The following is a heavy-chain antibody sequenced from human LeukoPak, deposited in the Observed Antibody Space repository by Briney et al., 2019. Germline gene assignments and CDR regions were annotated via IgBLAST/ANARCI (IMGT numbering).Heavy chain of an antibody. CDR2: IWFGGSNK. D-gene: IGHD1-7*01. CDR3: AKDHPNWNYERLPDY. V-gene: IGHV3-30*18. Sequence: PGRSLRLSCAASGFPFSNYAMHWVRQAPGKGLEWVAVIWFGGSNKYHADSVKGRFTISRDNSKDTLYLQMNSLRAEDTAVYYCAKDHPNWNYERLPDYWGQGTLVTVSS. J-gene: IGHJ4*02. CDR1: GFPFSNYA.